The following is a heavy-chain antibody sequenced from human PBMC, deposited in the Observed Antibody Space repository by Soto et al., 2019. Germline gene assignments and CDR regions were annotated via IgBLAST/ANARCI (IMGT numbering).Heavy chain of an antibody. CDR2: IYYSGRT. Sequence: SETLSLTCTVSGGSISSYYWSWIRQPPGKGLEWIGYIYYSGRTNYNPSLKSRVAISVDTSKNQVSLKLSNVTAADTAVYYCERRRVSSSSLGYYYYYMDVWGKGTTVAVSS. D-gene: IGHD6-6*01. CDR3: ERRRVSSSSLGYYYYYMDV. CDR1: GGSISSYY. V-gene: IGHV4-59*08. J-gene: IGHJ6*03.